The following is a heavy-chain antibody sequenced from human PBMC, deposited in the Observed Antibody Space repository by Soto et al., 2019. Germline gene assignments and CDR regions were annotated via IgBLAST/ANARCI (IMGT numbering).Heavy chain of an antibody. J-gene: IGHJ4*02. CDR1: GFTFSSYW. V-gene: IGHV3-7*01. CDR2: IKQDGSEK. CDR3: VARYSSGWRYFDY. Sequence: EVQLVESGGGLVQPGGSLRLSCAASGFTFSSYWMSWVRQAPGKGLEWVANIKQDGSEKYYVDSVKGRFTISRDNAKNSLYLQMNSLRAEDTAVYYCVARYSSGWRYFDYWGQGTLVTVSS. D-gene: IGHD6-19*01.